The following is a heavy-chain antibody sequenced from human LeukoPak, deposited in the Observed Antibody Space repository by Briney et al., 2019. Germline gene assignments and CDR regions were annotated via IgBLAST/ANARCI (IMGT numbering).Heavy chain of an antibody. CDR3: ARDAITMVRGVINYYYYGMDV. Sequence: ASVKVSCKASGYTFTSYGISWVRQAPGQGLEWMGWISAYNGNTNYAQKLRGRVTMTTDTSTSTAYMELRSLRSDDTAVYYCARDAITMVRGVINYYYYGMDVWGQGTTVTVSS. CDR2: ISAYNGNT. D-gene: IGHD3-10*01. J-gene: IGHJ6*02. CDR1: GYTFTSYG. V-gene: IGHV1-18*01.